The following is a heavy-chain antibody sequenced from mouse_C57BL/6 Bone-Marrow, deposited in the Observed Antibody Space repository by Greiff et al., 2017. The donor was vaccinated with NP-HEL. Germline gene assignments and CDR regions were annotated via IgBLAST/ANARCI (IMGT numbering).Heavy chain of an antibody. CDR2: IDPSDSYT. CDR1: GYTFTSYW. D-gene: IGHD1-1*01. CDR3: AYYYGSSNDY. V-gene: IGHV1-59*01. J-gene: IGHJ2*01. Sequence: VQLQQPGAELVRPGTSVKLSCKASGYTFTSYWMHWVKQRPGQGLEWIGVIDPSDSYTNYNQKFKGKATLTVDTSSSTAYMQLSSLTSEDSAVYYCAYYYGSSNDYWGQGTTLTVSS.